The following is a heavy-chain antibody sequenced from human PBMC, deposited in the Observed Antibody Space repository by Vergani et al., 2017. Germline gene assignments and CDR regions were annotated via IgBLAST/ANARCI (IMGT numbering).Heavy chain of an antibody. CDR3: VHRLGYFDWDGAFDV. J-gene: IGHJ3*01. CDR2: VYWNDDE. Sequence: QITLRESGPTLVKPTQTLTLTCTFSGFSLTTGGEGVGWIRQPPGRALEWLAFVYWNDDERYSPSLKSRVTITKDTSKNEVILTMATMDPVHTATYYCVHRLGYFDWDGAFDVWGPGTMVTVSS. D-gene: IGHD3-9*01. V-gene: IGHV2-5*01. CDR1: GFSLTTGGEG.